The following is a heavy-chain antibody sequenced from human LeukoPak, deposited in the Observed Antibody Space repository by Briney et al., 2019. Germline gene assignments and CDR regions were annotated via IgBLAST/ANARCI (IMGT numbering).Heavy chain of an antibody. V-gene: IGHV4-39*07. CDR3: ARNTYYYDSSGYYYVSGWFDP. D-gene: IGHD3-22*01. Sequence: SETLSLTCTVSGGSISSSSYYWGWIRQPPGKGLEWIGSIYYSGSTYYNPSLKSRVTISVDKSKNQFSLKLSSVTAADTAVYYCARNTYYYDSSGYYYVSGWFDPWGQGTLVTVSS. CDR2: IYYSGST. J-gene: IGHJ5*02. CDR1: GGSISSSSYY.